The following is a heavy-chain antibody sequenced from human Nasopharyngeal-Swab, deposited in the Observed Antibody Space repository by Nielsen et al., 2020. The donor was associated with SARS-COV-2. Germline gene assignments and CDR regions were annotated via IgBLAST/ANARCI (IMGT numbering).Heavy chain of an antibody. Sequence: WIRQPPEKGLEWIGEINHSGSTNYNPSLKSRVTISVDTSKNQFSLKLSSVTAADTAVYYCVRGVRYYDFWSGYYTYNWFDPWGQGTLVTVSS. CDR3: VRGVRYYDFWSGYYTYNWFDP. D-gene: IGHD3-3*01. J-gene: IGHJ5*02. CDR2: INHSGST. V-gene: IGHV4-34*01.